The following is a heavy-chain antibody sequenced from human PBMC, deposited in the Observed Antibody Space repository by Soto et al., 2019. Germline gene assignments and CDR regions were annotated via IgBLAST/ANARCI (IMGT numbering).Heavy chain of an antibody. V-gene: IGHV1-18*04. D-gene: IGHD4-17*01. CDR1: GYTFTSRF. CDR3: ARTHWQPDYLEGFDF. J-gene: IGHJ4*02. Sequence: ASLKVSSKTSGYTFTSRFISCGLWAPGRELEGMGWISAYNGDTKYAQKVQDRVSMTTDTTTATAYIEIRSLRFDATAFYFCARTHWQPDYLEGFDFWGQGTPVTVSS. CDR2: ISAYNGDT.